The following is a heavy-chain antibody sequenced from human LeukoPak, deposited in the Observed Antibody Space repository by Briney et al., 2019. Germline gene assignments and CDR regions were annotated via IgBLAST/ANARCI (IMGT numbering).Heavy chain of an antibody. CDR2: ISSSSSYT. CDR3: ARASPYASYDY. CDR1: GFTFSDYY. Sequence: GGSLRLSCAASGFTFSDYYMSWIRQAPGKGLGWVSYISSSSSYTNYADSVKGRFTISRDNAENSLYLQMNSLRAEDTAVYYCARASPYASYDYWGQGTLVTVSS. V-gene: IGHV3-11*06. D-gene: IGHD3-16*01. J-gene: IGHJ4*02.